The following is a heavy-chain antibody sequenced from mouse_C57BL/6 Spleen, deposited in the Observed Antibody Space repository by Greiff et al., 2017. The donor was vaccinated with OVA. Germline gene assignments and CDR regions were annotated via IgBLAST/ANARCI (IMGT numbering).Heavy chain of an antibody. D-gene: IGHD4-1*01. V-gene: IGHV3-6*01. Sequence: EVKLQESGPGLVKPSQSLSLTCSVTGYSITSGYYWTWIRQFPGNKLEWMGYISYDGSNNYNPSLKNRISITRDTSKNQFFLKLNSVTTEDTATYYCASPSNWAWFAYWGQGTLVTVSA. J-gene: IGHJ3*01. CDR1: GYSITSGYY. CDR3: ASPSNWAWFAY. CDR2: ISYDGSN.